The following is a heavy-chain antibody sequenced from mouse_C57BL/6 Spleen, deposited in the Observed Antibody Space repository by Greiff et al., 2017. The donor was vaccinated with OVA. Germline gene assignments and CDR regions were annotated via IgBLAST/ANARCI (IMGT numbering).Heavy chain of an antibody. CDR1: GYTFTDYY. D-gene: IGHD1-1*01. V-gene: IGHV1-26*01. CDR2: INPNNGGT. Sequence: EVQLQQSGPELVKPGASVKISCKASGYTFTDYYMNWVKQSHGKSLEWIGDINPNNGGTSYNQKFKGKATLTVEKSSSTAYMELRSQTSEDSAVYYCAREYYCTDYYAMDYWGQGTSVTVSS. J-gene: IGHJ4*01. CDR3: AREYYCTDYYAMDY.